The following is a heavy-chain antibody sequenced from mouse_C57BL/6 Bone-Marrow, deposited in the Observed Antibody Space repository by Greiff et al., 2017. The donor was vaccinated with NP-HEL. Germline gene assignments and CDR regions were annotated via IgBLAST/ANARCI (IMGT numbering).Heavy chain of an antibody. J-gene: IGHJ2*01. CDR1: GYTFTSYW. V-gene: IGHV1-74*01. CDR2: INPSDSDT. D-gene: IGHD1-1*01. Sequence: QVQLQQPGAELVKPGASVKVSCKASGYTFTSYWMHWVKQRPGQGLEWIGRINPSDSDTNYNQKFKGKATLTVDKSSSTAYLQLSSLTSEDSSVYYCAIKDFYYVLFDYWGQGTTRTVSS. CDR3: AIKDFYYVLFDY.